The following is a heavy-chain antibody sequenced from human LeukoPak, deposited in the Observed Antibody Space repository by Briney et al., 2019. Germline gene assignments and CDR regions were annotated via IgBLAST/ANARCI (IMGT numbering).Heavy chain of an antibody. CDR1: GYTFTIYG. Sequence: ASVTVSFKASGYTFTIYGISWVRQAPGQGLEWMGWISAYNGNTNYAQKVQGRVTMTTDTSTSTAYMELRSLRSDDTAVYFCARISSHSGSYLDAFDYWGQGTLVTVSS. CDR2: ISAYNGNT. CDR3: ARISSHSGSYLDAFDY. D-gene: IGHD1-26*01. J-gene: IGHJ4*02. V-gene: IGHV1-18*01.